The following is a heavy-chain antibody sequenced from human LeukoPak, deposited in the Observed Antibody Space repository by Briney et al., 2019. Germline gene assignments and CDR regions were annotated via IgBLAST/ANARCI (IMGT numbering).Heavy chain of an antibody. CDR2: IYSGGST. CDR1: GFTVSSNY. D-gene: IGHD3-3*01. CDR3: NYDFWSGNDY. V-gene: IGHV3-53*01. J-gene: IGHJ4*02. Sequence: GGSLRLSCAASGFTVSSNYMSLVRQAPGKVLEWVSVIYSGGSTYYADSVKGRFTISRDNSKNTLYLQMNSLRAEDTAVYYCNYDFWSGNDYWGQGTLVTVSS.